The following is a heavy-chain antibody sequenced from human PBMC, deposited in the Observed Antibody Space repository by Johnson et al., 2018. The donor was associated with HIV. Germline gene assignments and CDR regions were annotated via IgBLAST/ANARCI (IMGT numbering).Heavy chain of an antibody. CDR2: IKSKTDGGTT. CDR3: ARVGGRLGSYLGGVAFDI. Sequence: QLVESGGGLVKPGGSLRLSCAASGFTFSNAWMSWVRQAPGKGLEWVGRIKSKTDGGTTDYAAPVKGRFTISRDDSKTTLYLQMNRLRVEDTAVYYCARVGGRLGSYLGGVAFDIWGQGTMVTVSS. J-gene: IGHJ3*02. D-gene: IGHD1-26*01. CDR1: GFTFSNAW. V-gene: IGHV3-15*01.